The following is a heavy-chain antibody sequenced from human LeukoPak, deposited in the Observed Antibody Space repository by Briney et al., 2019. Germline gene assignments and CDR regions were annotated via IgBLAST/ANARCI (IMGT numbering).Heavy chain of an antibody. D-gene: IGHD1-26*01. CDR2: XXXDGSET. J-gene: IGHJ4*02. CDR1: GFTFKTXX. CDR3: VRERGNVGSRRAYFDS. Sequence: GGSLRLSCATSGFTFKTXXXXXVRQAPGKGLXXXXXXXXDGSETSYVDSLKGXFTISRDNVKKLLYLQMDRLTADDTAVYYCVRERGNVGSRRAYFDSWGQGTLVTVSS. V-gene: IGHV3-7*05.